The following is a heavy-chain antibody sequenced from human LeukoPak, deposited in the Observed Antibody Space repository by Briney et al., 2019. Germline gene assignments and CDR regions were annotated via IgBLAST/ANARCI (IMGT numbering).Heavy chain of an antibody. CDR1: DDSIRTGDYY. D-gene: IGHD3-3*01. V-gene: IGHV4-30-4*01. Sequence: SETLSLTCAVSDDSIRTGDYYWSWVRQPPGKGLEWIAYIYNSGTAYFNPSLKSRVTISVDTSKNQFSMKLNSVTAADTAVYYCARANDFWSGPDAFDIWGQGTMVTVSS. J-gene: IGHJ3*02. CDR3: ARANDFWSGPDAFDI. CDR2: IYNSGTA.